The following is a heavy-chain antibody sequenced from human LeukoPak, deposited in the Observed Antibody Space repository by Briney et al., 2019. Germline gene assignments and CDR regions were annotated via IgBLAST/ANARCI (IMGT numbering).Heavy chain of an antibody. J-gene: IGHJ4*02. CDR1: EFTFTTYG. D-gene: IGHD1-1*01. V-gene: IGHV3-33*01. CDR2: TYYDGSNI. CDR3: ARDWKTNSFDY. Sequence: GGSLRLSCAVSEFTFTTYGMHWVRQAPGKGLEWVAFTYYDGSNIYYADYVKGRFTISRDISKNTLYLQMDSLRAEDTAIYYCARDWKTNSFDYWGQGTLVTVSS.